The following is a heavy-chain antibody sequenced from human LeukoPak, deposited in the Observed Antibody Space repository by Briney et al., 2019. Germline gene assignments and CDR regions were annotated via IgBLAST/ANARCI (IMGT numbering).Heavy chain of an antibody. J-gene: IGHJ4*02. Sequence: GGSLRLSCAASGFAFNSYSMNWVRQSPGKGLEWISYMSNNGENIFYADSVKGRFTIPRDTSKNMLYLQMNSLRVDDAAVYYCAKGGYCSGGSCLYYFDYWGQGTLVTVSS. V-gene: IGHV3-48*04. CDR3: AKGGYCSGGSCLYYFDY. D-gene: IGHD2-15*01. CDR1: GFAFNSYS. CDR2: MSNNGENI.